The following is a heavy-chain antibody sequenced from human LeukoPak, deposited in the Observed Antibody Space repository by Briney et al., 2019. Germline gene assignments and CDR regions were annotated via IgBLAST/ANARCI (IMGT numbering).Heavy chain of an antibody. D-gene: IGHD6-13*01. Sequence: ASVKVSCKASGYNFTGYYVHWVRQPPSKGLEWMGWINPVSGGTNYAQKFQGRVTMTRDTSISTAYMELSRLTSDDTAVYYCARAGIAAAIMDWGQGTLVTVSS. J-gene: IGHJ4*02. CDR1: GYNFTGYY. CDR2: INPVSGGT. V-gene: IGHV1-2*02. CDR3: ARAGIAAAIMD.